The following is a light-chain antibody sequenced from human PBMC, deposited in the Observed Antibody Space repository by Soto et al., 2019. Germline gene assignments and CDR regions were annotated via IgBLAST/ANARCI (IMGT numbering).Light chain of an antibody. V-gene: IGKV3-15*01. J-gene: IGKJ1*01. CDR2: GAS. CDR1: QSVSNN. CDR3: QQYYSWPLT. Sequence: EIVMTQSPATLSVSPGDSATLSCRASQSVSNNLAWYHQKPGQAPRVLIYGASIRATGVPARFSGSGSGTEFTLTISSLQSEDFALFYCQQYYSWPLTFCQGTKVEIK.